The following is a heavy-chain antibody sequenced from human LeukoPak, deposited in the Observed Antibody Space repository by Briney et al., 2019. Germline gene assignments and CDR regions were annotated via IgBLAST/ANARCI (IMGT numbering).Heavy chain of an antibody. J-gene: IGHJ4*02. CDR2: IYYSGST. CDR1: GGSISSSSYY. D-gene: IGHD5-18*01. Sequence: PSETLSLTCTVSGGSISSSSYYWGWIRQPPGKGLEWIGSIYYSGSTYYNPSLKSRVTISVDTSKNQFSLKLSSVTAADTAVYYCARLYSRGYSYGPNPYFDYWDQGTLVTVSS. CDR3: ARLYSRGYSYGPNPYFDY. V-gene: IGHV4-39*01.